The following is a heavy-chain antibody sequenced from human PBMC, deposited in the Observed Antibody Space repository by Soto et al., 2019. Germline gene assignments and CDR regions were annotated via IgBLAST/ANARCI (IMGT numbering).Heavy chain of an antibody. D-gene: IGHD2-8*02. CDR1: GGSFSGYY. V-gene: IGHV4-34*01. J-gene: IGHJ4*02. CDR2: INHSGST. Sequence: QVQLQQWGAGLLKPSETLSLTCAVYGGSFSGYYWTWIRQPPGTGLEWIGEINHSGSTNYNPSLKSRVTISXXTYKNQFSLKLTSVTAADTAVYYCARDKITGLFDYWGQGTLVTVSS. CDR3: ARDKITGLFDY.